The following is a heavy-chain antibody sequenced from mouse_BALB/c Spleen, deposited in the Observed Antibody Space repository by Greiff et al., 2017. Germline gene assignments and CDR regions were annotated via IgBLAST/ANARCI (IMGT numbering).Heavy chain of an antibody. CDR3: ARSAMITGWYGDV. Sequence: EVKLVESGGGLVPPGGSRTLSCAASGFTFSSFGMHWVRQAPEKGLEWVAYISSGSSTIYYADTVKGRFTISRDNPKNTLFLQMTSLRSEDTAMYDCARSAMITGWYGDVWGAGTTVTVAS. J-gene: IGHJ1*01. V-gene: IGHV5-17*02. D-gene: IGHD2-4*01. CDR1: GFTFSSFG. CDR2: ISSGSSTI.